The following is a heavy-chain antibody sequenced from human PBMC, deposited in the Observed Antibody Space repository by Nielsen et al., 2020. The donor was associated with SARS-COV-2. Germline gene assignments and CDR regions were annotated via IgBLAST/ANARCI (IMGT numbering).Heavy chain of an antibody. V-gene: IGHV3-30*18. J-gene: IGHJ6*02. Sequence: GGSLRLSCAASGFTFDDYGMSWVRQAPGKGLEWVASISYEGSKKYYADSLTGRFTVSRDPSKNTVYLQMNSLSVEDTAVYHCAKRRAVFMLTFGGEGAMDVWGQGTTVSVSS. D-gene: IGHD3-16*01. CDR1: GFTFDDYG. CDR2: ISYEGSKK. CDR3: AKRRAVFMLTFGGEGAMDV.